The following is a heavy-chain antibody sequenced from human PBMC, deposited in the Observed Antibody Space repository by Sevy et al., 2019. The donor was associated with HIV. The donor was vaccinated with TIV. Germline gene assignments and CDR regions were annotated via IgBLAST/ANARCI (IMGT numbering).Heavy chain of an antibody. CDR1: GYTFSRSV. J-gene: IGHJ4*02. V-gene: IGHV1-18*04. Sequence: ASVKVSCMASGYTFSRSVITWVRQAPGQGLEWMGWISTYKGKTNYAQKFQDRVTMTTDTSTKTAYMEPRSQGSDDTAIYVGARGRGIAVAGGGYYSDYWGQGSLVTVSS. D-gene: IGHD6-19*01. CDR3: ARGRGIAVAGGGYYSDY. CDR2: ISTYKGKT.